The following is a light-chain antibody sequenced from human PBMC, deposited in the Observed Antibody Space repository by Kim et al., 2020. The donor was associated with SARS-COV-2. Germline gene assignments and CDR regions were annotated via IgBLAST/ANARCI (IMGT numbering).Light chain of an antibody. Sequence: SVSPGQTASITCSGDKLGDKHACLYQHKPGQLLVLVSYKDSKRRSGIPERFSGSNSGNTATLTISGTQAMDEADYYCQAWGSSTYVFGTGTKVTVL. CDR2: KDS. V-gene: IGLV3-1*01. CDR1: KLGDKH. J-gene: IGLJ1*01. CDR3: QAWGSSTYV.